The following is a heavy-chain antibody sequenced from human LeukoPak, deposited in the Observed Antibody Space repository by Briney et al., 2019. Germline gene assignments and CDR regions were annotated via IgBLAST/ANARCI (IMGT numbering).Heavy chain of an antibody. V-gene: IGHV4-61*01. J-gene: IGHJ4*02. CDR2: IYHSGST. D-gene: IGHD5-24*01. Sequence: SETLSLTCTVSGGSVSSGTYYWSWIRQPPGKGLEWIGYIYHSGSTNYNPSLKSRVTISVDTSKNQFSLKLSSVTAADTAVYYCAREGRWLPSYWGQGTLVTVSS. CDR1: GGSVSSGTYY. CDR3: AREGRWLPSY.